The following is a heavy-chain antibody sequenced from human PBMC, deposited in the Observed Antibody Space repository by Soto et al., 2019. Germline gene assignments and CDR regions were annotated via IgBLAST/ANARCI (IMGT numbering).Heavy chain of an antibody. CDR1: GGSMSSSSYY. D-gene: IGHD3-16*01. CDR2: IYYSGST. J-gene: IGHJ3*02. V-gene: IGHV4-39*01. Sequence: PSETLYLTCTVSGGSMSSSSYYWGWIRQPPGKGLEWIGSIYYSGSTYYNPSLKSRVTISVDTSKNQFSLKLSSVTAADTAVYYCARIIRFGDFDIWGQGTMVTVSS. CDR3: ARIIRFGDFDI.